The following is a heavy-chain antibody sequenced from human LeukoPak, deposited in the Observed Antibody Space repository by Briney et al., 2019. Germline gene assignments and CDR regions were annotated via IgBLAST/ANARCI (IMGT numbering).Heavy chain of an antibody. D-gene: IGHD1-26*01. Sequence: GGSLRLSCAASGFTFSTYWMNWFRQTPGKGLEWVAKIKADGGEKDHAASVKGRFTISRDNAKNSLYLQLNSLRAEDTAVYYCARSLVVGANPYHWGQGTLVTVSS. J-gene: IGHJ5*02. V-gene: IGHV3-7*01. CDR2: IKADGGEK. CDR1: GFTFSTYW. CDR3: ARSLVVGANPYH.